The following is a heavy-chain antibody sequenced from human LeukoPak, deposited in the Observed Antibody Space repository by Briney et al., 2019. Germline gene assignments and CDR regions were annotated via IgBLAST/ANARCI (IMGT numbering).Heavy chain of an antibody. D-gene: IGHD3-22*01. CDR3: ARLGYYYDSSGYYYALDY. J-gene: IGHJ4*02. Sequence: SETLSLTCAVYGESFSGYYWSWIRQPPGKGLEWIGEIDHSGSTNYNPSLKSRVTISVDTSKNQFSLKLSSVTAADTAVYYCARLGYYYDSSGYYYALDYWGQGTLVTVSS. CDR2: IDHSGST. CDR1: GESFSGYY. V-gene: IGHV4-34*01.